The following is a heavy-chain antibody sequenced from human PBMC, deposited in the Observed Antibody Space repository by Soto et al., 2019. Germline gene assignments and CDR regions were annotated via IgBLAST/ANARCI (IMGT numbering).Heavy chain of an antibody. CDR3: ARHVGYYSQGEWFDP. J-gene: IGHJ5*02. CDR1: GGSISSYY. Sequence: TSETLSLTCTVSGGSISSYYWSWIRQPPGKGLEWIGYIYYSGSTKYNPSLKSRVTISVDTSKNQFSLKLSSVTAADTAVYYCARHVGYYSQGEWFDPWGQGTLVTVSS. CDR2: IYYSGST. D-gene: IGHD2-15*01. V-gene: IGHV4-59*08.